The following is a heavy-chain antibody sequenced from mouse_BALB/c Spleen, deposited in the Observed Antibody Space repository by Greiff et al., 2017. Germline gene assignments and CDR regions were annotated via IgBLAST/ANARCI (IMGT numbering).Heavy chain of an antibody. J-gene: IGHJ3*01. V-gene: IGHV5-12-1*01. D-gene: IGHD2-1*01. Sequence: VQLKESGGGLVKPGGSLKLSCAASGFAFSSYDMSWVRQTPEKRLEWVAYISSGGGSTYYPDTVKGRFTISRDNAKNTLYLQMSSLKSEDTAMYYCARHPLYGNPAWFAYWGQGTLVTVSA. CDR1: GFAFSSYD. CDR3: ARHPLYGNPAWFAY. CDR2: ISSGGGST.